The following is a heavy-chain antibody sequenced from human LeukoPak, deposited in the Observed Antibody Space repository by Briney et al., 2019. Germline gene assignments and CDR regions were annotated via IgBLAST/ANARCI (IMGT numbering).Heavy chain of an antibody. CDR1: GGSFSGYY. Sequence: SETLSLTCAVYGGSFSGYYWSWIRQPPGKGLEWIGEINHSGSTNYNPSLKSRVTISVDTSKNQFSLKLSSVTAADTTVYYCARSGWYERWFDPWGQGTLVTVSS. D-gene: IGHD6-13*01. V-gene: IGHV4-34*01. CDR2: INHSGST. J-gene: IGHJ5*02. CDR3: ARSGWYERWFDP.